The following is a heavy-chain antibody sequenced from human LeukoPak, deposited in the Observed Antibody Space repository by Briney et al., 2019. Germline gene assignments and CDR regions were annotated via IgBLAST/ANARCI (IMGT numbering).Heavy chain of an antibody. J-gene: IGHJ4*02. CDR1: GYTLTELS. V-gene: IGHV1-24*01. D-gene: IGHD3-10*01. CDR3: ATDNYYGSGSYYRAFDY. Sequence: ASVKVSCKVSGYTLTELSMYWVRQAPGKGLEWMGGFDPEDGETIYAQRFQGRVTMTEDTSTDTAYMELSSLRSEDTAVYYCATDNYYGSGSYYRAFDYWGQGTLVTVSS. CDR2: FDPEDGET.